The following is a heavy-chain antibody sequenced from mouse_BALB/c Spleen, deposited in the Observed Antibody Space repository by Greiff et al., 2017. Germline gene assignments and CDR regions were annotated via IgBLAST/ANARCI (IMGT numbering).Heavy chain of an antibody. D-gene: IGHD2-1*01. Sequence: EVQLQQSGPELVKPGASVKISCKASGYSFTGYFMNWVMQSHGKSLEWIGRINPYNGDTFYNQKFKGKATLTVDKSSSTAHMELRSLASEDSAVYYCAGLIYYGNHLLYFDVWGAGTTVTVAS. CDR2: INPYNGDT. J-gene: IGHJ1*01. V-gene: IGHV1-20*02. CDR3: AGLIYYGNHLLYFDV. CDR1: GYSFTGYF.